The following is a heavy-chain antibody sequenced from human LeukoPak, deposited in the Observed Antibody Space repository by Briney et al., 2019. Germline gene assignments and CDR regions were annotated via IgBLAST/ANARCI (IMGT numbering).Heavy chain of an antibody. CDR2: INPDGSER. CDR3: AKYRTTDYYYYDMDV. D-gene: IGHD2/OR15-2a*01. J-gene: IGHJ6*02. CDR1: GFSFSSYY. Sequence: GGSLRLSCAASGFSFSSYYMSWVRQAPGKGLEWVALINPDGSERYYVDSVKGRFTISRDNAKNSLYLQMSSLRAEDTAVYYCAKYRTTDYYYYDMDVWGQGTTVTVSS. V-gene: IGHV3-7*03.